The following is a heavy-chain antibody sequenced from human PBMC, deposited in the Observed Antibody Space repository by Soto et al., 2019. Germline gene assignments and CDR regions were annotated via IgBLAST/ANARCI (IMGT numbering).Heavy chain of an antibody. J-gene: IGHJ4*02. CDR3: ARDFGPVVTRGYFDY. CDR1: GGTFSSYA. CDR2: IIPIFGTA. D-gene: IGHD2-15*01. V-gene: IGHV1-69*13. Sequence: SVKVSCKASGGTFSSYAISWVRQAPGQGLEWMGGIIPIFGTANYAQKFQGRVTITADESTSTAYMELSSLRSEDTAVYYCARDFGPVVTRGYFDYWGQGTLVTVS.